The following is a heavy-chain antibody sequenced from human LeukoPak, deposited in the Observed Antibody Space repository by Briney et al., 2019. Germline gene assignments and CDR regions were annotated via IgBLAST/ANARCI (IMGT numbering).Heavy chain of an antibody. J-gene: IGHJ3*02. CDR1: GFTFDDYA. CDR3: ASLTVASAFDI. D-gene: IGHD3-10*01. Sequence: PGRSLRLSCAASGFTFDDYAMHWVRQAPGKGLEWVSGISWNSGSIGYADSVKGRFTISRDDAKNSLYLQMNSLRAEDTALYYCASLTVASAFDIWGQGTMVTVSS. V-gene: IGHV3-9*01. CDR2: ISWNSGSI.